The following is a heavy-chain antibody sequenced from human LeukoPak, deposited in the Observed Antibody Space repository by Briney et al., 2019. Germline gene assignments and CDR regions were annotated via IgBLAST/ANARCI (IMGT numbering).Heavy chain of an antibody. CDR2: VYPHDSDI. D-gene: IGHD3-22*01. Sequence: LGESLKISCQGSGYSFTKKWIGWVRQMPGKGLEWMGIVYPHDSDIRYSPSFQGQVTISVDKSISTAYLQWSSLKASDTAMYYCARALIYDSSGYYLDYWGQGTLVTVSS. CDR3: ARALIYDSSGYYLDY. V-gene: IGHV5-51*01. J-gene: IGHJ4*02. CDR1: GYSFTKKW.